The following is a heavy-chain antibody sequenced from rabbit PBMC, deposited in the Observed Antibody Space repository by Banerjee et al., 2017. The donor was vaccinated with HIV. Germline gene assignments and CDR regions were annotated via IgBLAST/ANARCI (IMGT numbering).Heavy chain of an antibody. J-gene: IGHJ3*01. V-gene: IGHV1S45*01. D-gene: IGHD8-1*01. CDR2: IGTGSNGRT. CDR3: ARDLLVGTDITYFGL. Sequence: QEQLEESGGDLVKPGASLTLTCKASGFSFSSSHYIFWVRQAPGKGLEWVAYIGTGSNGRTSFASWAKGRFTISKTSSTTVTLQMTSLTAADTATYFCARDLLVGTDITYFGLWGQGALVTVS. CDR1: GFSFSSSHY.